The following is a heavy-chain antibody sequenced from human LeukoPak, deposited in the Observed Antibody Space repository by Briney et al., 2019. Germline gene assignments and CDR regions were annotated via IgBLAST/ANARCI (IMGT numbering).Heavy chain of an antibody. CDR3: ARDTLEYSNSPDALDI. J-gene: IGHJ3*02. V-gene: IGHV3-48*03. D-gene: IGHD4-23*01. Sequence: PGRSLRLSCSASGFTFSSFEMDWIRQAPGKGLEWISYMSSRDNTRYYADSVKGRFTISRDNAKNSLYMQMESLRDEDTAIYYCARDTLEYSNSPDALDIWGQGTMVTVSS. CDR2: MSSRDNTR. CDR1: GFTFSSFE.